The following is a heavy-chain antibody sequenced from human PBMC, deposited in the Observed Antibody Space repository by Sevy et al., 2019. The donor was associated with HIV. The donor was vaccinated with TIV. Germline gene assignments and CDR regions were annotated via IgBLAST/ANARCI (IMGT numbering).Heavy chain of an antibody. J-gene: IGHJ6*02. CDR3: ARAYDFWSGYPGYYYYGMDV. Sequence: SETLSLTCTVSGGSISSYYWSWIRQPPGKGLEWIGYIYYSGSTNYNPSLMSRVTISVETSKNQYSLKLSSVTAADKAVYYCARAYDFWSGYPGYYYYGMDVWGQGTTVTVSS. CDR1: GGSISSYY. V-gene: IGHV4-59*01. D-gene: IGHD3-3*01. CDR2: IYYSGST.